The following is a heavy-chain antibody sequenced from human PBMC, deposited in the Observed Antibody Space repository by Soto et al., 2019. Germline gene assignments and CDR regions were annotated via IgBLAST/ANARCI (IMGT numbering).Heavy chain of an antibody. CDR2: IYYSGST. Sequence: QVQLQESGPGLVKPSQTLSLTCTVSGGSISSGDYYWSWIRQPPGKGLEWIGYIYYSGSTYYNPTLKSRVTISVDTSKNQFSLKLSSVTAADTAVYYCARGGGGGWSPKPIDYWGQGTLVTVSS. V-gene: IGHV4-30-4*01. J-gene: IGHJ4*02. D-gene: IGHD6-19*01. CDR1: GGSISSGDYY. CDR3: ARGGGGGWSPKPIDY.